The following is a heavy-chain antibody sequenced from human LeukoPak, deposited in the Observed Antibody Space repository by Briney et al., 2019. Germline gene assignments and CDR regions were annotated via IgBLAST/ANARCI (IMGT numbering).Heavy chain of an antibody. V-gene: IGHV3-9*01. J-gene: IGHJ4*02. Sequence: GGSLRLSCAASGFAFADFAIDWVRQATGQGMDWVSGISWNSGSVGYADSVKGRFTVSRDNAKNSLYLQMNSLRAEDTALYYCAKVSYDRYYFDYWGQGTLVTVSS. CDR3: AKVSYDRYYFDY. CDR1: GFAFADFA. CDR2: ISWNSGSV. D-gene: IGHD3-10*02.